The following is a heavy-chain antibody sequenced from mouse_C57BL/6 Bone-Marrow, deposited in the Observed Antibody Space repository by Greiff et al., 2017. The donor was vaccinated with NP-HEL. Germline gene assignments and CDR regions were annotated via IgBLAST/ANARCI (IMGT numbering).Heavy chain of an antibody. CDR2: IYPRSGNT. J-gene: IGHJ2*01. D-gene: IGHD1-1*01. Sequence: QVQLQQSGAELARPGASVKLSCKASGYTFTSYGISWVKQRTGQGLEWIGEIYPRSGNTYYNEKFKGKATLTADKSSSTAYMELRSLTSEDSAVYFCARGIYYYGSSPDNWGQGTTLTVSS. CDR1: GYTFTSYG. CDR3: ARGIYYYGSSPDN. V-gene: IGHV1-81*01.